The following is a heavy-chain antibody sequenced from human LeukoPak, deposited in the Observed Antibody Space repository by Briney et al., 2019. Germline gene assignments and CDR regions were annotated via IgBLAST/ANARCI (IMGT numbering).Heavy chain of an antibody. CDR3: AREARKFGSSWYLFDY. V-gene: IGHV4-61*01. CDR1: GGSVSSGTYY. CDR2: IHSSGTT. Sequence: KASETLSLTCTVSGGSVSSGTYYWSWIRQPPGKGLEWIGYIHSSGTTNYNPSLRSRVTMSIDTSKNQFSLKLSSVTAADTAVYYCAREARKFGSSWYLFDYWGQGTLVTVSS. D-gene: IGHD6-13*01. J-gene: IGHJ4*02.